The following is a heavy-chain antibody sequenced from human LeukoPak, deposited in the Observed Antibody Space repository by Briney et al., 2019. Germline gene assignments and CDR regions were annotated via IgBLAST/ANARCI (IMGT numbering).Heavy chain of an antibody. CDR3: ARLWSGYSDRTKLDY. CDR2: ISYSGST. J-gene: IGHJ4*02. D-gene: IGHD3-3*01. Sequence: SETLSLTCTVSGGSVSSGSFYWSWIRQPPGKGLEWIGYISYSGSTNYNPSLKSRLTISLDTSKNQFSLKLSSVTAADTAVYYYARLWSGYSDRTKLDYWGQGTLVTVSS. CDR1: GGSVSSGSFY. V-gene: IGHV4-61*01.